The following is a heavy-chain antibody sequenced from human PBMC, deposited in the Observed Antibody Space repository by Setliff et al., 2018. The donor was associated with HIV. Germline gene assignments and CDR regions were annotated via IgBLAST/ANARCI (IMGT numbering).Heavy chain of an antibody. Sequence: SETLSLTCTVSGGSASNSRYYWAWIRQPPGKGLEWIGRISDSGTADHDPSLKSRLTISLDTSRNQFSLKLTSVTAADTAIYYCVALVPGGGGRGPWGQGTLVTVSS. V-gene: IGHV4-39*07. CDR1: GGSASNSRYY. CDR2: ISDSGTA. J-gene: IGHJ5*02. D-gene: IGHD2-15*01. CDR3: VALVPGGGGRGP.